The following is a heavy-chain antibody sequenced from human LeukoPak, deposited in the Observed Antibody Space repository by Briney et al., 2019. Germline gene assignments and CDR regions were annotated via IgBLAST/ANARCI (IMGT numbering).Heavy chain of an antibody. CDR2: ISGSGGST. J-gene: IGHJ4*02. V-gene: IGHV3-23*01. CDR1: GFTFSTYA. Sequence: GGSLRLSCAASGFTFSTYAMGWVRQAPGKGLEWVSTISGSGGSTDYADSVKGRFTISRDNSKNTLYLQMNTLRAEDTAVYFCASDRDSNNWFYYWGQGTLVTVSS. D-gene: IGHD5-24*01. CDR3: ASDRDSNNWFYY.